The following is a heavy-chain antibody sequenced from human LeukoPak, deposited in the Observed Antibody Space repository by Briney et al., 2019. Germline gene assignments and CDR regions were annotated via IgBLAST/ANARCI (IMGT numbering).Heavy chain of an antibody. D-gene: IGHD3-22*01. V-gene: IGHV4-59*01. J-gene: IGHJ3*02. CDR2: IYYSGST. CDR1: GGSISSYY. CDR3: ARDPFGKTSPESYYYDSSGDDAFDI. Sequence: SETLPLTCTVSGGSISSYYWSWIRQPPGKGLEWIGYIYYSGSTNYNPSLKSRVTISVDTSKNQFSLKLSSVTAADTAVYYCARDPFGKTSPESYYYDSSGDDAFDIWGQGTMVTVSS.